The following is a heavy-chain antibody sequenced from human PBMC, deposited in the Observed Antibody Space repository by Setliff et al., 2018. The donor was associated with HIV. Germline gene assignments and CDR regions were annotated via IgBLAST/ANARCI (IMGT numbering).Heavy chain of an antibody. CDR1: GYTFTGYY. J-gene: IGHJ6*03. V-gene: IGHV1-2*02. CDR3: ARNPDTSGYLYYYYYMDV. CDR2: INPNGGGT. Sequence: ASVKVSCKASGYTFTGYYMHWLRQAPGQGLEWMGWINPNGGGTNFAQKFQGRVTMTRDTSISTAYMELSRLRSDDTAVYYCARNPDTSGYLYYYYYMDVRGKGTTVTVSS. D-gene: IGHD3-22*01.